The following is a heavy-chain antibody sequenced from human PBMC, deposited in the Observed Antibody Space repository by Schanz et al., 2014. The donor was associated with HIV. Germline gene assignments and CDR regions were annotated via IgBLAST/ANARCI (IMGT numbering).Heavy chain of an antibody. V-gene: IGHV3-30-3*01. CDR2: MSYDGSRK. Sequence: QVQLVESGGAVVQPGRSLRLSCAASGFTFSTYAMHWVRQAPGKGLQWLTVMSYDGSRKYSADSVKGRFTISRDNSKNTLYLQMNSLRTEDTAVYYCARVKGAVDYWGQGTLVTVSS. J-gene: IGHJ4*02. CDR1: GFTFSTYA. CDR3: ARVKGAVDY.